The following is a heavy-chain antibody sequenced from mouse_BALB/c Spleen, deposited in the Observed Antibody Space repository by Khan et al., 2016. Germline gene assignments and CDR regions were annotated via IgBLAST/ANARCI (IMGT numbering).Heavy chain of an antibody. D-gene: IGHD2-4*01. CDR3: ARYYDYDYFDY. Sequence: EVRLQESGPGLGKPSQSLSLTCTVTGYSITGDYAWTWIRHFPVNKLELLGYIRYSESTSYNPSLKHRISITRDTSKNQFVLQLNSVTTEDTSTYYCARYYDYDYFDYWGQGTTLTVSS. CDR1: GYSITGDYA. V-gene: IGHV3-2*02. J-gene: IGHJ2*01. CDR2: IRYSEST.